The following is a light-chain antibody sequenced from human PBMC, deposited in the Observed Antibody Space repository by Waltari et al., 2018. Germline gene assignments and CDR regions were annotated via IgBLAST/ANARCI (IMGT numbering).Light chain of an antibody. V-gene: IGLV2-18*02. Sequence: QSALIQPPSVSGSPGQSVAISCTGTSSDLGSYNFVSWYQQFPGTAPKLLIYEVTNRPAGVPDRFSGSKSGYTASLAISGLQPEDEADYYCSSYTTSSTVIFGGGTKLTVL. CDR1: SSDLGSYNF. J-gene: IGLJ2*01. CDR2: EVT. CDR3: SSYTTSSTVI.